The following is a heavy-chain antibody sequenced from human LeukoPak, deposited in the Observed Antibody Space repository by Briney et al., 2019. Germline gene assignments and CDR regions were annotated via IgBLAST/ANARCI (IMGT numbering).Heavy chain of an antibody. J-gene: IGHJ4*02. Sequence: ASVKVSCKASGYTFTSYYIHWVRQAPGQGLEWMGIINPSGGSTSYAQKFQGSVTMTRDTSTSTVYMELSGLRSEDTAVYYCARDLAGYDILTYWGQGTLVTVSS. CDR2: INPSGGST. CDR3: ARDLAGYDILTY. V-gene: IGHV1-46*01. CDR1: GYTFTSYY. D-gene: IGHD3-9*01.